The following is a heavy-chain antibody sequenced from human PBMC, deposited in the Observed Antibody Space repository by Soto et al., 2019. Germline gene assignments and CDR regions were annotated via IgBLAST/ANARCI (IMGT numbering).Heavy chain of an antibody. J-gene: IGHJ6*03. CDR1: GGSISSYY. D-gene: IGHD3-10*01. CDR3: ARGYYGSGSYSVYYYYYMDV. Sequence: SGTLSLTCTVSGGSISSYYWSWIRQPPGKGLEWIGYIYYSGSTNYNPSLKSRVTISVDTSKNQFSLKLSSVTAADTAVYYCARGYYGSGSYSVYYYYYMDVWGKGTTVTVSS. V-gene: IGHV4-59*01. CDR2: IYYSGST.